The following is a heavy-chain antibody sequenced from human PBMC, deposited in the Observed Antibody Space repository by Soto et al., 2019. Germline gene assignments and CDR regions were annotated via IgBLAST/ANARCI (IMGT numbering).Heavy chain of an antibody. Sequence: SETLSLTCTVSGGSISSYYWSWIRQPPGKGLEWIGYIYYSGSTNYNPSLKSRVTISVDTSKNQFSLKLSSVTAADTAVYYCARDGKETTGYYFDYWGQGFLVTVSS. CDR1: GGSISSYY. J-gene: IGHJ4*02. D-gene: IGHD3-9*01. CDR2: IYYSGST. CDR3: ARDGKETTGYYFDY. V-gene: IGHV4-59*12.